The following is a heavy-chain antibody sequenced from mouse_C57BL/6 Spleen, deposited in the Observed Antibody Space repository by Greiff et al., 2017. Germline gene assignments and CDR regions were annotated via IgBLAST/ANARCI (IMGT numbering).Heavy chain of an antibody. Sequence: EVMLVESEGGLVQPGSSMKLSCTASGFTFSDYYMAWVRQVPEKGLEWVANINYDGSSTYYLDSLKSRFIISSDNAKNILYLQMSSLKSEDTATYYCAREAGYYAMDYWGQGTSVTVSS. J-gene: IGHJ4*01. CDR2: INYDGSST. CDR3: AREAGYYAMDY. CDR1: GFTFSDYY. V-gene: IGHV5-16*01.